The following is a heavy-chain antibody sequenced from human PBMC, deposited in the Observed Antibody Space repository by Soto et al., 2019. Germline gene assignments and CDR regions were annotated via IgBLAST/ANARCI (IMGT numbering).Heavy chain of an antibody. CDR1: GGSFSGYY. J-gene: IGHJ3*02. D-gene: IGHD3-3*01. V-gene: IGHV4-34*01. CDR3: ARGPDFNEETIFGVVIYAFDI. Sequence: SETLSLTCAVYGGSFSGYYWSWIRQPPGKGLEWIGEINHSGSTNYNPSLKSRVTISVDTSKNQFSLKLSSVTAADTAVYYCARGPDFNEETIFGVVIYAFDIWGQGTMVTVSS. CDR2: INHSGST.